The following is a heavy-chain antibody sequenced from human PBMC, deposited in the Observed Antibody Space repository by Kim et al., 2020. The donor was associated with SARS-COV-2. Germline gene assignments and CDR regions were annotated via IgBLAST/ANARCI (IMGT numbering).Heavy chain of an antibody. CDR2: ITTNGGST. J-gene: IGHJ4*02. Sequence: GGSLRLSCAASGFMFSSYAMHWVRQAPGKGLEFVASITTNGGSTYYANSVRGRFTISRDNSKNTLYLQMGSLTAEDMAVYYCARQGTMTTLFDYWGQGTLVTVSS. V-gene: IGHV3-64*01. CDR1: GFMFSSYA. D-gene: IGHD4-17*01. CDR3: ARQGTMTTLFDY.